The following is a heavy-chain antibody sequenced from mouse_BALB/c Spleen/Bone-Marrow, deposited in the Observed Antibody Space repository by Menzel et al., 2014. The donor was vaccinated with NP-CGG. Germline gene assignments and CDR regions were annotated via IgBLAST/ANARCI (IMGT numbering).Heavy chain of an antibody. CDR2: INPYNDGT. J-gene: IGHJ2*01. CDR3: AREGWLLRLEY. D-gene: IGHD2-3*01. Sequence: VQLQQPGPELIKPGASVKMSCKASGYTFTAYVMHWVKQKPGQGLEWIGYINPYNDGTNYNEKFKGKATLTSDKSSSTAYMELSSLTSEDSAVYYCAREGWLLRLEYWGQGTALTVSS. V-gene: IGHV1-14*01. CDR1: GYTFTAYV.